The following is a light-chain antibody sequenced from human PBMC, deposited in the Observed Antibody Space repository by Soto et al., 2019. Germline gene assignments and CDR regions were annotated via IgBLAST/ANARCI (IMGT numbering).Light chain of an antibody. Sequence: EIVMTQSPVTLSSSPGERVTLSCRASQSVDINLAWYRQKPGQAPRLLISEASTRATHVPPRFSGSGSGTDFTLTLSSQQSEDFAMYFCQYNSSWPSRYTFGQGTKVEIK. CDR3: QYNSSWPSRYT. J-gene: IGKJ2*01. V-gene: IGKV3-15*01. CDR1: QSVDIN. CDR2: EAS.